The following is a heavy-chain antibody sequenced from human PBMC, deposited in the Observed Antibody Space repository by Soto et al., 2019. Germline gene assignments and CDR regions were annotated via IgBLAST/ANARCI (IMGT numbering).Heavy chain of an antibody. CDR1: GFTFSSYS. CDR2: ISGSGGST. CDR3: AKRAQQLDD. D-gene: IGHD6-13*01. V-gene: IGHV3-23*01. J-gene: IGHJ4*02. Sequence: GCLRVXRADSGFTFSSYSMSWVRQAPGKGLEWVSAISGSGGSTYYADSVKGRFTISRDNSKNTLYLQMNSLRAEDTAVYYCAKRAQQLDDWGQGTLVTVSS.